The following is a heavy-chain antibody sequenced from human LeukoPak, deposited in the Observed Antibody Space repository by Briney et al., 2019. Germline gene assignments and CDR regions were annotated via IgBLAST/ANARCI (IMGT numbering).Heavy chain of an antibody. CDR2: IYYSGST. CDR3: ARRSSVYWYFDL. D-gene: IGHD2-2*01. J-gene: IGHJ2*01. CDR1: GGSISSYY. V-gene: IGHV4-59*08. Sequence: SETLSLTCTVSGGSISSYYWSWIRQPPGKGLEWIGYIYYSGSTNYNPSLKSRVTISVDTSKNQFSLKLSSVTAADTAVYYCARRSSVYWYFDLWGRGTLVTVSS.